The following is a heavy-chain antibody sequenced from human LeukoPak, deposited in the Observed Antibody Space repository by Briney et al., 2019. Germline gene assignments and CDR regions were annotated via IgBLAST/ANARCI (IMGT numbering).Heavy chain of an antibody. Sequence: SETLSLTCTVSGGSISSYYWSWIRQPPGKGPEWIGYIYYSGSTNYNPSLKSRVTISVDTSKNQFSLKLSSVAAADTAVYYCARGTYYDFWSGYSFQHWGQGTLVTVSS. V-gene: IGHV4-59*01. J-gene: IGHJ1*01. D-gene: IGHD3-3*01. CDR3: ARGTYYDFWSGYSFQH. CDR1: GGSISSYY. CDR2: IYYSGST.